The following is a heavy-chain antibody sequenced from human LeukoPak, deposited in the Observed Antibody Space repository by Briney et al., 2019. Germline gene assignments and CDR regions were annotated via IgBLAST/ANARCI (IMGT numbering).Heavy chain of an antibody. J-gene: IGHJ4*02. CDR3: ARDTFYYGSGSYRFDY. D-gene: IGHD3-10*01. Sequence: GGSLRLSCAASGFTFSSYWMSWVRQAPGKGLEWVANIKQDGSEIYYMDSVKGRFTISRDNGKNSLYLQMNSLRAEETAVYYCARDTFYYGSGSYRFDYWGEGTLVTVSS. CDR2: IKQDGSEI. V-gene: IGHV3-7*05. CDR1: GFTFSSYW.